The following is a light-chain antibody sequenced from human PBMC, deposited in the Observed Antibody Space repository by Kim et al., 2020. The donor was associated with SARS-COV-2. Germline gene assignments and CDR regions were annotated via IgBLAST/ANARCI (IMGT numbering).Light chain of an antibody. CDR1: QTIINFTNNKNY. V-gene: IGKV4-1*01. CDR2: WTA. Sequence: ATFNRKSRQTIINFTNNKNYLAWFHQKPGQPPKLLIYWTATRESGVPYRFSGSGSGTDFNLTISSLQAEEVAIYYCQQYYGTTYSFGQGTKLEI. J-gene: IGKJ2*03. CDR3: QQYYGTTYS.